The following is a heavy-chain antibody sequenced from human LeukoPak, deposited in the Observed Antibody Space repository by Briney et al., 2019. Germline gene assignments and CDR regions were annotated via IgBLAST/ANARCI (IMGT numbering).Heavy chain of an antibody. V-gene: IGHV3-30*02. CDR3: ARNTITGYYYGMDV. Sequence: GGSLRLSCAASGFTFSSYAMHWVRQAPGKGLEWVAFIRYDGSNKYYADSVKGRFTISRDNSKNTLYLQMNSLRAEDTAVFYCARNTITGYYYGMDVWGQGTTVTVSS. J-gene: IGHJ6*02. D-gene: IGHD3-10*01. CDR1: GFTFSSYA. CDR2: IRYDGSNK.